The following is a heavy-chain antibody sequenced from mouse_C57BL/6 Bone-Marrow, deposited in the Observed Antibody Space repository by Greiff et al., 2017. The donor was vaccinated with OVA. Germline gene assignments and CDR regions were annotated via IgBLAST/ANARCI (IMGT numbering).Heavy chain of an antibody. V-gene: IGHV5-9-1*02. CDR2: ISSGGDYI. Sequence: EVKLVESGEGLVKPGGSLKLSCAASGFTFSSYAMSWVRQTPEKRLEWVAYISSGGDYIYYADTVKGRFTISSDNARNTLYLQMSSLKSEDTAMYYCTRDIFYYAMDYWGQGTSVTVSS. J-gene: IGHJ4*01. CDR3: TRDIFYYAMDY. CDR1: GFTFSSYA.